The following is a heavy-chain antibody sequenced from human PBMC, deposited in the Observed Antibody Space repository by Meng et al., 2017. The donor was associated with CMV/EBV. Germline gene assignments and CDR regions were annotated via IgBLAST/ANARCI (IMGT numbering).Heavy chain of an antibody. CDR3: ARMEGYCSSTSCNYYYYGMDV. Sequence: GGSLRLSCAASGFNFSSYSMNWVRQAPGKGLEWVSSISSSSSYIYYADSVKGRFTISRDNAKNSLYLQMNSLRAEDTAVYYCARMEGYCSSTSCNYYYYGMDVWGQGTTVTVSS. J-gene: IGHJ6*02. CDR2: ISSSSSYI. D-gene: IGHD2-2*01. V-gene: IGHV3-21*01. CDR1: GFNFSSYS.